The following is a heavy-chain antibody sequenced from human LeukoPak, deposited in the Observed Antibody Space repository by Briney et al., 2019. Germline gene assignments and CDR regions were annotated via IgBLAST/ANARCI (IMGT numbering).Heavy chain of an antibody. Sequence: SDTLSLTCAVSGYAMSSSNWWGWIRQPPGKELEWIGYIYYSGSTDYNPSLKSRATMSIHTSKNQFSLKLSSVTAADTAVYYCARGQRGYNAYYYYMDVWGKGTTVTISS. CDR2: IYYSGST. V-gene: IGHV4-28*03. CDR3: ARGQRGYNAYYYYMDV. J-gene: IGHJ6*03. D-gene: IGHD5-24*01. CDR1: GYAMSSSNW.